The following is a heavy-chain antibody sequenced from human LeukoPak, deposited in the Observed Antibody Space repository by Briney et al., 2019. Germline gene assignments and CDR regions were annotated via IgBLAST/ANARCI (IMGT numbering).Heavy chain of an antibody. V-gene: IGHV4-34*01. Sequence: SETLSLTCAVYGGSFSGCYWSWIRQPPGKGLEWIGEINHSGSTNYNPSLKSRVTISVDTSKNQFSLKLSSVTAADTAVYYCARILGGLVYWGQGTLVTVSS. J-gene: IGHJ4*02. D-gene: IGHD4-23*01. CDR3: ARILGGLVY. CDR1: GGSFSGCY. CDR2: INHSGST.